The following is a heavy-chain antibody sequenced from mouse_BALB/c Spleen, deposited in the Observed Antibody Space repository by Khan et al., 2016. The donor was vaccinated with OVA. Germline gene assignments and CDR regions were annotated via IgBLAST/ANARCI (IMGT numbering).Heavy chain of an antibody. CDR1: GYIFTSYW. J-gene: IGHJ2*01. V-gene: IGHV1S132*01. CDR3: AREEALFHLDH. D-gene: IGHD3-2*02. CDR2: IYAGTDNS. Sequence: QVQLQQSGAELVRPGASVKLSCKTSGYIFTSYWIHWVKQRSGQGLEWIARIYAGTDNSYYTEKIKEKATLTADKSSSTAYMQLSSQKSEDSDVYCCAREEALFHLDHWGQGTTLTVSS.